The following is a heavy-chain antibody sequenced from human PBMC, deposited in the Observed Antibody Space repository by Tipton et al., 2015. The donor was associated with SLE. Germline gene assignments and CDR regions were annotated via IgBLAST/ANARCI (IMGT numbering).Heavy chain of an antibody. V-gene: IGHV4-31*03. CDR3: ARDPASRRGMDV. Sequence: TLSLTCTVSGGSISSGGYYWSWIRQHPGKGLDWIGYIYYSGSTYYNPSLKSRVTISVDTSKNQFSLKLSSVTAADTAVYYCARDPASRRGMDVWGKGTTVTVSS. CDR1: GGSISSGGYY. CDR2: IYYSGST. D-gene: IGHD6-6*01. J-gene: IGHJ6*04.